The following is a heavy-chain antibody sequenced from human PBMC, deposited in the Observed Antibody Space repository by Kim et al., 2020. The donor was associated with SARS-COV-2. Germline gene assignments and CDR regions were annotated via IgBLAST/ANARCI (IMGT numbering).Heavy chain of an antibody. Sequence: GGSLRLSCAASGFTFSSYAMHWVRQAPGKGLEWVAVISYDGSNKYYADSVNGRFTISRDNSKNTLYLQMNSLRAEDTAVYYCARETGSGMDVWGQGTTVTVSS. V-gene: IGHV3-30*04. CDR2: ISYDGSNK. J-gene: IGHJ6*02. CDR1: GFTFSSYA. CDR3: ARETGSGMDV.